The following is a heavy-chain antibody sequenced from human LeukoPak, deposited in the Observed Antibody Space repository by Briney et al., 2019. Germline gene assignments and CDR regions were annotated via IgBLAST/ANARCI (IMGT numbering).Heavy chain of an antibody. CDR2: IYYSGST. CDR3: AREGWSIAVAGRRGYYFDY. V-gene: IGHV4-59*12. J-gene: IGHJ4*02. Sequence: SETLSLTCTVSGGSISSYYWSWIRQPPGKGLEWIGYIYYSGSTNYNPSLKSRVTISVDTSKNQFSLKLSSVTAADTAVYYCAREGWSIAVAGRRGYYFDYWGQGTLVTVSS. CDR1: GGSISSYY. D-gene: IGHD6-19*01.